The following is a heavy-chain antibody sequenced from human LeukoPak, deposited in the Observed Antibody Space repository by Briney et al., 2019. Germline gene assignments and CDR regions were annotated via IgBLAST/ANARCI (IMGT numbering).Heavy chain of an antibody. CDR1: AYTFTSYY. CDR3: AREGPRITIFGVVRTRKNNWFDP. D-gene: IGHD3-3*01. CDR2: INPSGGST. V-gene: IGHV1-46*01. J-gene: IGHJ5*02. Sequence: ASVKVSCKASAYTFTSYYMHWVRQAPGQGLEWMGIINPSGGSTSYAQKFQGRVTMTRDTSTSTVYMELSSLRSEDTAVYYCAREGPRITIFGVVRTRKNNWFDPWGQGTLVTVSS.